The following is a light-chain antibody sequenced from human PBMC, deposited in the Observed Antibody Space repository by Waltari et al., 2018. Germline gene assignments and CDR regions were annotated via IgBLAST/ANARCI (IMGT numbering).Light chain of an antibody. Sequence: AIRMTQSPSSFSASTGDRVTITCRASQGISSYLAWYQQKPGKAPKLLIYAASNLQIGVPSRFSGSGSGTDFTLTISGLQPEDFATYHCQQTYSTPTFGQGTKLEIK. CDR3: QQTYSTPT. CDR2: AAS. J-gene: IGKJ2*01. CDR1: QGISSY. V-gene: IGKV1-8*01.